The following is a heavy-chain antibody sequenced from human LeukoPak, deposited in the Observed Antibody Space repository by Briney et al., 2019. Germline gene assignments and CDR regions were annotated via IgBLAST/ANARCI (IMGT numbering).Heavy chain of an antibody. CDR3: AREVYDSSGYDYYRPAFDI. CDR2: ISPSGSTI. V-gene: IGHV3-48*03. D-gene: IGHD3-22*01. J-gene: IGHJ3*02. CDR1: LDSTTSNF. Sequence: LSLTCTVSLDSTTSNFWSWVRQAPGKGLEWVSYISPSGSTIHYADSVKGRFSISRDNAKNSLYLQMNSLRAEDTAVYYCAREVYDSSGYDYYRPAFDIWGQGTMVTVSS.